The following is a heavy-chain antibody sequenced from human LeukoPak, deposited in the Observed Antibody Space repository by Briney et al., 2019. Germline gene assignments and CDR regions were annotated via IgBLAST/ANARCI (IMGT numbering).Heavy chain of an antibody. CDR2: ISAYNGNT. J-gene: IGHJ3*02. CDR3: ARGWWELTGLDAFDI. D-gene: IGHD1-26*01. Sequence: ASVKVSCKASGYTFTSYGISWVRQAPGRGLEWMGWISAYNGNTNYAQKLQGRVTMTTDTSTSTAYMELRSLRSDDTAVYYCARGWWELTGLDAFDIWGQGTMVTVSS. CDR1: GYTFTSYG. V-gene: IGHV1-18*01.